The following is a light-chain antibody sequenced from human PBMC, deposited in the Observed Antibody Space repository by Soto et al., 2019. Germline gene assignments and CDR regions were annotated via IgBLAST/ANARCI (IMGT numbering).Light chain of an antibody. Sequence: NQMTRSPATLTASVCVRVTSTCRPSQSISSWLAWYQQKPGKAPKLLIYAASSLQSGIPSRFSGSGSGTDFTLTISRLQPEDFATYYCQQCYSTPPTFGQGTKVDI. J-gene: IGKJ1*01. CDR1: QSISSW. V-gene: IGKV1-39*01. CDR2: AAS. CDR3: QQCYSTPPT.